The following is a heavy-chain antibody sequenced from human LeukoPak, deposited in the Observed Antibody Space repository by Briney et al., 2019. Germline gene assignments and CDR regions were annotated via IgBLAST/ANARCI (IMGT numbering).Heavy chain of an antibody. CDR2: ISSSGSTI. CDR1: GFTFSDYY. J-gene: IGHJ4*02. D-gene: IGHD3-16*01. V-gene: IGHV3-11*01. CDR3: ASIDVWGSYFDY. Sequence: GGSLRLSSAASGFTFSDYYMSWIRQAPGKGLEWVPYISSSGSTIYYADSEKGRFTISRDNAKNSLYLQMNSLRAEDTAVYYCASIDVWGSYFDYWGQGTLVTVSS.